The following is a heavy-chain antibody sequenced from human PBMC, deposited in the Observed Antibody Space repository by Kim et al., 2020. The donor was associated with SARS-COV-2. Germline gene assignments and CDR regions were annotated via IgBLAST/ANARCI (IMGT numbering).Heavy chain of an antibody. D-gene: IGHD3-10*01. Sequence: PILGPANCAQKLQGRVTITADESTSTAYMELSSLRSEDTAVYYCARDYYPWGQGTLVTVSS. V-gene: IGHV1-69*01. CDR2: PILGPA. CDR3: ARDYYP. J-gene: IGHJ4*02.